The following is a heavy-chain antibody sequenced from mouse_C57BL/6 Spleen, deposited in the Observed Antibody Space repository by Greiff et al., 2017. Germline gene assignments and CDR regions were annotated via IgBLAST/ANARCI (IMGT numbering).Heavy chain of an antibody. CDR3: ARRGITEDAMDY. CDR1: GFTFSDYG. V-gene: IGHV5-15*04. J-gene: IGHJ4*01. D-gene: IGHD1-1*01. CDR2: ISNLAYSI. Sequence: DVMLVESGGGLVQPGGSLKLSCAASGFTFSDYGMAWVRQAPRQGPEWVAFISNLAYSIYYADTVTGRFTISRENAKNTLYLEMSSLRSEDTAMYYCARRGITEDAMDYWGQGTSVTVSS.